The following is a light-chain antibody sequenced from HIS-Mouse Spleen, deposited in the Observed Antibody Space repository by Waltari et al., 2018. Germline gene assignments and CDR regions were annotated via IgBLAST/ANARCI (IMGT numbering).Light chain of an antibody. CDR2: DAS. J-gene: IGKJ3*01. CDR1: QSVSSY. CDR3: QQRSNWPPFT. Sequence: EIVLTQSPATLSLSPGERATLSCRASQSVSSYLAWYQQKPGQAPRLLIYDASNRATGIPARFSGSGSGTDFTLTINSLEPEDFAVYYCQQRSNWPPFTFGPGTKVDIK. V-gene: IGKV3-11*01.